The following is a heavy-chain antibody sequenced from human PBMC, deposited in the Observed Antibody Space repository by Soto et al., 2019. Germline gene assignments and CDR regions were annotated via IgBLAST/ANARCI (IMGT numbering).Heavy chain of an antibody. CDR1: GDSIISSDFY. V-gene: IGHV4-39*01. CDR2: IFYLGSS. CDR3: ARHSLALRKNNRFDP. Sequence: SETLSLTXTVSGDSIISSDFYWGWVRQPPGKGLEWIGSIFYLGSSYYNPSLKSRVTMSVDTSKNQFSLRLRSVTAADTALYFCARHSLALRKNNRFDPWGQGIMVTVSS. D-gene: IGHD3-3*02. J-gene: IGHJ5*02.